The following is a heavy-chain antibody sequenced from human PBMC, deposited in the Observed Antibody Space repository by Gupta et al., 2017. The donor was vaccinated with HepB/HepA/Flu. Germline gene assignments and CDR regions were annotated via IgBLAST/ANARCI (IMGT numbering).Heavy chain of an antibody. J-gene: IGHJ6*02. V-gene: IGHV3-33*01. D-gene: IGHD1-1*01. CDR3: ARDSTDKKWNDHQIYYYHYAMDV. CDR1: GVTFRTYG. CDR2: IWFDGSKK. Sequence: QVHLEESGGGVVQPGTSLRLSCAASGVTFRTYGMHWVRQAPGKGLEWVAVIWFDGSKKDYADSVRGRVIISRENAKNTLYLQMNNLGVEDTAVYYWARDSTDKKWNDHQIYYYHYAMDVWGQGTTVTVSS.